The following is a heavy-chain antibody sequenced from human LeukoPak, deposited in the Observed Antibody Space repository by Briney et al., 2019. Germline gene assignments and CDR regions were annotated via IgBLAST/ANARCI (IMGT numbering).Heavy chain of an antibody. J-gene: IGHJ4*02. Sequence: SETLSLTCTVSGGSISSSSYYWGWTRQPPGKGLEWIGSIYYSGSTYYNPSLKSRVTISVDTSKNQFSLKLSSVTAADTAVYYCARLVDFAPPDYWGQGTLVTISS. V-gene: IGHV4-39*01. D-gene: IGHD2-15*01. CDR3: ARLVDFAPPDY. CDR2: IYYSGST. CDR1: GGSISSSSYY.